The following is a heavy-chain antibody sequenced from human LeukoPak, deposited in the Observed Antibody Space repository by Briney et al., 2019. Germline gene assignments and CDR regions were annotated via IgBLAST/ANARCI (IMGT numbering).Heavy chain of an antibody. CDR1: GFTFSSYA. D-gene: IGHD4-23*01. J-gene: IGHJ4*02. V-gene: IGHV3-30*04. Sequence: ETSLRLSCAASGFTFSSYAMHWVRQAPGKGVEWVAVISYERSLKYYADSVRGRFTISSDNSKNTLYLQMNSLRVEDTAVYYCARDPTAVANLPQYYLDYWGQGILVTVSS. CDR2: ISYERSLK. CDR3: ARDPTAVANLPQYYLDY.